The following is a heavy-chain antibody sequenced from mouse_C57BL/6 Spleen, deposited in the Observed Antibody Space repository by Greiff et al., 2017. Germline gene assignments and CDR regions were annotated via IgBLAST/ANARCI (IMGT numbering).Heavy chain of an antibody. CDR3: ARGTGTGYFDY. V-gene: IGHV3-1*01. Sequence: EVMLVESGPGMVKPSQSLSLTCTVTGYSITSGYDWHWIRHFPGNKLGWMGYISYSGSTNSNPSLKSRISISHDTSKNHFYLKLNSVTTEDTATYYCARGTGTGYFDYWGQGTTLTVSS. D-gene: IGHD4-1*01. J-gene: IGHJ2*01. CDR2: ISYSGST. CDR1: GYSITSGYD.